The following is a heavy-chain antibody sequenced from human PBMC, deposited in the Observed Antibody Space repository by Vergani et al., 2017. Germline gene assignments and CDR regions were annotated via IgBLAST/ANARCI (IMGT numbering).Heavy chain of an antibody. CDR2: IGSSGPYK. D-gene: IGHD2-8*01. Sequence: VQLVESGGGLVKPGGSLRLSCAASGLPFSDFSMSWFGQAPGKGLEWVAFIGSSGPYKNYADSVKGRFIISRDNTNKSLFLQWRSLRAEDAAVYYCARDCTSGGCPDNYGMDVWGQGATVTVSS. J-gene: IGHJ6*02. V-gene: IGHV3-21*01. CDR1: GLPFSDFS. CDR3: ARDCTSGGCPDNYGMDV.